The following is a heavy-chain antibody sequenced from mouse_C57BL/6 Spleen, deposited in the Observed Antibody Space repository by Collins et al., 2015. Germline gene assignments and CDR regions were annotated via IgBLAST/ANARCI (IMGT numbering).Heavy chain of an antibody. J-gene: IGHJ1*03. Sequence: QQPRGVRLVRPGSSVKLSCKASGYTFTSYWMHWVKQRPIQGLEWIGNIDPSDSETHYNQKFKDKATLTVDKSSSTAYMQLSSLTSEDSAVYYCARSIYDGYYDVWGTGTTVTVSS. CDR3: ARSIYDGYYDV. V-gene: IGHV1-52*01. CDR2: IDPSDSET. CDR1: GYTFTSYW. D-gene: IGHD2-3*01.